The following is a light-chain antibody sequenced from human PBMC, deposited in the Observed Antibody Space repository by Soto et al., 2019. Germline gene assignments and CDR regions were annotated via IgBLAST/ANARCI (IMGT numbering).Light chain of an antibody. V-gene: IGKV1-6*01. J-gene: IGKJ1*01. CDR1: QSISSY. CDR2: AAS. Sequence: IQMTQSPSYLSASVGDRVTITSRASQSISSYLNWYQQKPGKAPKLLIYAASSLQSGVPSRFSGSGSGTDFTLTISSLQPEDFATYYCIQDYNYPQTFGQGTKVDIK. CDR3: IQDYNYPQT.